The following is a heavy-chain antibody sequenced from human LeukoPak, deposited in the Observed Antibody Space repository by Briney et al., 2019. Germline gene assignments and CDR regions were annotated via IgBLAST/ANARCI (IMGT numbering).Heavy chain of an antibody. CDR1: GGTFSSYA. D-gene: IGHD6-19*01. CDR3: ARDLGSSGWYKDYYGMDV. Sequence: GASVKVSCKASGGTFSSYAISWVRQAPGQGLEWMGGIIPIFGTANYAQKFQGRVTITADESTSTAYMELSSLRSEDTAVYYCARDLGSSGWYKDYYGMDVWGQGTTVTVSS. CDR2: IIPIFGTA. J-gene: IGHJ6*02. V-gene: IGHV1-69*13.